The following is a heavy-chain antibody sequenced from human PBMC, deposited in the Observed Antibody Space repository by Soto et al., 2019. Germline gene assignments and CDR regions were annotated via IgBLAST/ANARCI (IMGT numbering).Heavy chain of an antibody. CDR1: GFTFSDAW. Sequence: GGSLRLSCAASGFTFSDAWMNWVRQAPGKGLEWVGRIKTKSDGGTTDYGAPVKGRFAISRDDSRNMLYLQMNGLKTEDTAVYYCTADIPNISANYRLDVWGQGTTVTVSS. V-gene: IGHV3-15*07. CDR3: TADIPNISANYRLDV. CDR2: IKTKSDGGTT. J-gene: IGHJ6*02. D-gene: IGHD6-25*01.